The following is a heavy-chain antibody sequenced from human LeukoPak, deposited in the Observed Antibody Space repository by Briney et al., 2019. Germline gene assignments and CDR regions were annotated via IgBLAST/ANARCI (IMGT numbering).Heavy chain of an antibody. CDR1: GFTFSTYI. D-gene: IGHD4-23*01. Sequence: GGSLRLSCAASGFTFSTYIMNWVRQTPGKGLEWVSAISGSGGSTYYADSVKGRFTISRDNSKNTLYLQMNSLRAEDTAVYYCAKRTVVTPPLLYYYYYMDVWGKGTTVTVSS. CDR2: ISGSGGST. V-gene: IGHV3-23*01. CDR3: AKRTVVTPPLLYYYYYMDV. J-gene: IGHJ6*03.